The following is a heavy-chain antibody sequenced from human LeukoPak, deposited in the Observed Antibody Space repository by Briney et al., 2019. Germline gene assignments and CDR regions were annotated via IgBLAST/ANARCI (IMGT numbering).Heavy chain of an antibody. J-gene: IGHJ4*02. D-gene: IGHD3-16*01. CDR3: ARDRGGARFYYFDY. CDR1: GFTFSSYA. Sequence: PGGSLRLSCAASGFTFSSYAMSWVRQAPGKGLEWVSAISGSGGSTYYADSVKGRFTISRDSSKNTLYLQMNSLRAEGTAVYYCARDRGGARFYYFDYWGQGTLVTVSS. CDR2: ISGSGGST. V-gene: IGHV3-23*01.